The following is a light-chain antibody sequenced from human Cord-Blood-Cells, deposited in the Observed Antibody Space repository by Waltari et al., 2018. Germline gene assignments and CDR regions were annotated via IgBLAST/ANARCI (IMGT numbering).Light chain of an antibody. Sequence: DIQMTQSPSSLSASVGDRVTITCRASQSISSCLNWYHQKPGKAPKLLIYAASSLQSGVPSRFSGRGSGTDFTLTMSSLQPEDVATYSGQQSYSTPYSFGQGTKLEIK. CDR1: QSISSC. CDR3: QQSYSTPYS. CDR2: AAS. J-gene: IGKJ2*03. V-gene: IGKV1-39*01.